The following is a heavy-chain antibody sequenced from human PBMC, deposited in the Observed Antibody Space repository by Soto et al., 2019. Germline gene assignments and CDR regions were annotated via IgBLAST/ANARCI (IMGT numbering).Heavy chain of an antibody. CDR1: GYTFTGYY. D-gene: IGHD2-15*01. Sequence: QVQLVQSGAEVKKPGASVKVSCKASGYTFTGYYMHWVRQAPGQGLEWMGWINPNSGGTNYAQKFQGWVTMTRDTSISTAYMELSRLRSDDTAVYYCASLHHAGPRTAHGGNASAGMDVWCQGTTVTVSS. J-gene: IGHJ6*02. V-gene: IGHV1-2*04. CDR3: ASLHHAGPRTAHGGNASAGMDV. CDR2: INPNSGGT.